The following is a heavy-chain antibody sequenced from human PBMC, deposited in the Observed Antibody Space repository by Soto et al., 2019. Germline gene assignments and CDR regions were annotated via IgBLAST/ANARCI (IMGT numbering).Heavy chain of an antibody. CDR1: GFTFRSYA. CDR3: AKAFYWNYSVRFDT. J-gene: IGHJ5*02. D-gene: IGHD1-7*01. CDR2: VSGTGGST. Sequence: PGGSLRFSGAASGFTFRSYAITWVRQAPGKRLEWVSAVSGTGGSTYYADSVKRRFTISRDNSKNTLYLQMNSLRAEDTAVYYCAKAFYWNYSVRFDTWGQGTLVTVSS. V-gene: IGHV3-23*01.